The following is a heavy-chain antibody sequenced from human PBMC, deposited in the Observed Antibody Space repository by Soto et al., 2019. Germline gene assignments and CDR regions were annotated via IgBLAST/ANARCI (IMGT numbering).Heavy chain of an antibody. D-gene: IGHD3-22*01. J-gene: IGHJ4*02. Sequence: QVQLVQSGAEVKMPGASVKVSCKASGYTFITYAIHWVRQAPGQRREWMGRIDAANGNTRYSQKFQGRVIFTRDTSASTVYMELSSLNPEDTAVFYCARDRHYYDSSGSSYYFDYWGQGTMVTVSS. CDR2: IDAANGNT. CDR1: GYTFITYA. CDR3: ARDRHYYDSSGSSYYFDY. V-gene: IGHV1-3*01.